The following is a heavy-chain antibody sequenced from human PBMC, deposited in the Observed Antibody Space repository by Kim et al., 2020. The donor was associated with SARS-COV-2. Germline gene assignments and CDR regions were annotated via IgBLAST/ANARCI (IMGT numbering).Heavy chain of an antibody. D-gene: IGHD4-17*01. CDR3: ARDGNGDYPYWYFDL. V-gene: IGHV3-30*07. Sequence: DPVKGRLPVSRDNSKNTLYLQMNSRRAEDTAVYYCARDGNGDYPYWYFDLWGRGTLVTVSS. J-gene: IGHJ2*01.